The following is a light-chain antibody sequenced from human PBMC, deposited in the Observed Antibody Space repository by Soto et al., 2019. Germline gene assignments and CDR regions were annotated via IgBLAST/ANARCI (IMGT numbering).Light chain of an antibody. J-gene: IGKJ4*02. CDR2: LGS. CDR1: QSLLDTNGYNY. CDR3: MQAPQSQFP. Sequence: DIVMTQSALPLPVTPGEPASISWMSSQSLLDTNGYNYLYWYLQKPGQSPQLLMYLGSNRASGVPETSSGTGSGTDFTLKISRVEAEDVGVYYCMQAPQSQFPFAGGTKVDI. V-gene: IGKV2-28*01.